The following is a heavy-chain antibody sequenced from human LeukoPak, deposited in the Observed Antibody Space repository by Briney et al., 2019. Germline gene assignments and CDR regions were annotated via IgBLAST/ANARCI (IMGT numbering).Heavy chain of an antibody. J-gene: IGHJ4*02. CDR1: GFTFSNAL. Sequence: GGSLRLSCAASGFTFSNALMYWVRQAPGKGLEWVGRIKTKTDGGTTDYAAPVKGRFTISRDDSENTLYLQMNSLKIEDTSVYYCTTYYASGSYFYWGQGTLVTVSS. V-gene: IGHV3-15*01. CDR2: IKTKTDGGTT. D-gene: IGHD3-10*01. CDR3: TTYYASGSYFY.